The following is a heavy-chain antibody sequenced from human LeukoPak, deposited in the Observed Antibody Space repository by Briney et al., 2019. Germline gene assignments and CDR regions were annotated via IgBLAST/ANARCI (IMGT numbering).Heavy chain of an antibody. D-gene: IGHD2-15*01. CDR2: INSDGSST. J-gene: IGHJ6*02. V-gene: IGHV3-74*01. Sequence: GGSLRLSCEGFTFTFSNHAMTWVRQAPGKGLVWVSRINSDGSSTSYADSVKGRFTISRDNAKNTLYLQMNSLRAEDTAVYYCARDCGGSCSDYYYYYGMDVWGQGTTVTVSS. CDR3: ARDCGGSCSDYYYYYGMDV. CDR1: TFTFSNHA.